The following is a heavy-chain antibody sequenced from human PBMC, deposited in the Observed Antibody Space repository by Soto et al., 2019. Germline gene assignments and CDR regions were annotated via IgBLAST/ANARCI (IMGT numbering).Heavy chain of an antibody. V-gene: IGHV4-39*01. J-gene: IGHJ4*01. D-gene: IGHD1-26*01. CDR1: DGSISSSHYY. CDR3: PRHYSSRPARGTVVHYSFYF. Sequence: PSETLSLTFPVSDGSISSSHYYWDWIRQPPGKGLEWIGTIYYSGTTYYNPTLKSRVTTSLDTSKNQFFLKLRSVTATETAIYFCPRHYSSRPARGTVVHYSFYFWGHGPLANVS. CDR2: IYYSGTT.